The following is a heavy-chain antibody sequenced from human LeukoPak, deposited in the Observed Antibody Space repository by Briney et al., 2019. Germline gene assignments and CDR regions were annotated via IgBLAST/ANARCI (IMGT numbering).Heavy chain of an antibody. J-gene: IGHJ3*02. D-gene: IGHD7-27*01. CDR2: IWYDGSNK. V-gene: IGHV3-33*01. Sequence: TGGSLRLSCAASGFTFSSYGMHWVRQAPGKGLEWVAVIWYDGSNKYYADSVKGRFTISRDNSKNTLYLQMNSLRAEDTAVYYCARDRGSMGNAFDIWGQGTMVTVSS. CDR3: ARDRGSMGNAFDI. CDR1: GFTFSSYG.